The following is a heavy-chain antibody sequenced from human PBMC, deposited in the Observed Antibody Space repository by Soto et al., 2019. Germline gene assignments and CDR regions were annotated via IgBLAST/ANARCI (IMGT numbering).Heavy chain of an antibody. V-gene: IGHV1-18*04. CDR2: MSIYNDER. Sequence: QVHLVQSGAELKKPGESVKVSCKTSGYSFSDYGINWVRQAPGQGLQWVGWMSIYNDERKYAENLQGRVTMTTDTSTNTAFLEVRSLRSDDTAVYYCARASVPAHSFGINTWLAPWGQGTLVTVSS. CDR3: ARASVPAHSFGINTWLAP. D-gene: IGHD5-18*01. J-gene: IGHJ5*02. CDR1: GYSFSDYG.